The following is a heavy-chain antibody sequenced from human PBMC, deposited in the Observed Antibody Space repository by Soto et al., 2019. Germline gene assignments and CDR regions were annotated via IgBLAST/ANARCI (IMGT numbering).Heavy chain of an antibody. CDR3: ARDSIWTFDY. CDR2: ICYDERKT. J-gene: IGHJ4*02. CDR1: GFRFSDYG. Sequence: PVGSLRLSCAASGFRFSDYGMHLVRLAPGKGLEWVALICYDERKTYYADSVKGRFTISRDNSKSTLFLQVNSLRAEDTAVYYCARDSIWTFDYWGQGIQVTVSS. D-gene: IGHD1-1*01. V-gene: IGHV3-33*01.